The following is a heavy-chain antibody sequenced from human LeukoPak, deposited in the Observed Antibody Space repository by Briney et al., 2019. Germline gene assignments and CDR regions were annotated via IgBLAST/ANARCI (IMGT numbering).Heavy chain of an antibody. D-gene: IGHD5-18*01. CDR2: INNNGDTT. V-gene: IGHV3-23*01. CDR1: GFTFSTYI. Sequence: PGGSLRLSCAASGFTFSTYIMTWVRQIPGRGLEWVSAINNNGDTTYYADSMKGRFTISRDNSKSTLFLQMTSLRAEDTAVYYCAKDRRGYSYGYWSDYWGQGTLVTVSS. J-gene: IGHJ4*02. CDR3: AKDRRGYSYGYWSDY.